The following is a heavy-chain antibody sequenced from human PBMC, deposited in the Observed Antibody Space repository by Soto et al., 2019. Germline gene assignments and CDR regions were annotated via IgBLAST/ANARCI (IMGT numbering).Heavy chain of an antibody. CDR1: GFTFSSYG. V-gene: IGHV3-33*03. CDR2: IGHDGNNR. CDR3: VGNLFWRGY. J-gene: IGHJ4*02. D-gene: IGHD3-10*01. Sequence: QVQLVESGGGVVQPGRSLRLSCAASGFTFSSYGMHWVRQAPGKGLEWVALIGHDGNNRKYAEDVEGRFTISRDNSKNTLYLQMNSRRADDTAVYYCVGNLFWRGYWGQGTLVTVSS.